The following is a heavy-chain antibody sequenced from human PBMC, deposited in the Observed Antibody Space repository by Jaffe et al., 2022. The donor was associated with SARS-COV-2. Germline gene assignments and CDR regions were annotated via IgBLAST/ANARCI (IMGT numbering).Heavy chain of an antibody. D-gene: IGHD1-1*01. CDR3: SIDGGVSQLTS. CDR1: GFTFSTYG. J-gene: IGHJ5*02. CDR2: ISGDGHIT. V-gene: IGHV3-30*03. Sequence: QVQLVESGGGVVQPGGSLRLSCAASGFTFSTYGIHWVRQAPGKGLQWVAAISGDGHITNHADSLKGRFTISRDNSKSTLYLQINSLRLEDTAVYYCSIDGGVSQLTSWGQGTLVAVSS.